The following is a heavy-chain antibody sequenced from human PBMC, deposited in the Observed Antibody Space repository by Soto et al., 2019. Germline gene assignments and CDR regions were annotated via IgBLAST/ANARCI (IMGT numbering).Heavy chain of an antibody. CDR1: GFTFSSYA. V-gene: IGHV3-23*01. Sequence: GESLKISCAASGFTFSSYAMSWVRQAPGKGLEWVSAISGSGGSTYYADSVKGRFTISRDNSKNTLYLQMNSLRAEDTAVYYCAKDGDIAARHFDYWGQGTLVTVSS. J-gene: IGHJ4*02. D-gene: IGHD6-6*01. CDR3: AKDGDIAARHFDY. CDR2: ISGSGGST.